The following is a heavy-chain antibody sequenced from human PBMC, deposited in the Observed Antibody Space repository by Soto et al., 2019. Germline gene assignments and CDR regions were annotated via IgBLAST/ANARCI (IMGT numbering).Heavy chain of an antibody. CDR2: IYYSGST. CDR3: ARATVATILRIDY. Sequence: SETLSLTCTVSGGSISSYYWSWIRQPPGEGLEWIGYIYYSGSTNYNPSLKSRVTISVDTSKNQFSLKLSSVTAADTAVYYCARATVATILRIDYWGQGTRVTVSS. CDR1: GGSISSYY. J-gene: IGHJ4*02. D-gene: IGHD5-12*01. V-gene: IGHV4-59*01.